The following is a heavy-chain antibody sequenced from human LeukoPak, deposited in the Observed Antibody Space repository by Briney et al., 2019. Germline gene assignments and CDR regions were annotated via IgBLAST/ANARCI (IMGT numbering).Heavy chain of an antibody. J-gene: IGHJ3*02. CDR2: IKQDGSEK. Sequence: GGSLRLSCAASGFTSATYWMSWVRQAPGKGLEWVANIKQDGSEKYYVDSVEGRFTISRDNAKNSLYLQMNSLRAEDTAVYYCARDRGTYYYDTTSHYDAFDIWGQGTMVTVSS. D-gene: IGHD3-22*01. V-gene: IGHV3-7*01. CDR3: ARDRGTYYYDTTSHYDAFDI. CDR1: GFTSATYW.